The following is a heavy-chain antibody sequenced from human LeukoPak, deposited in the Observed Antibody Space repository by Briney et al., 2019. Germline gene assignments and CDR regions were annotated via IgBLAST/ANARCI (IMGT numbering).Heavy chain of an antibody. D-gene: IGHD3-16*02. CDR2: IYYSGST. CDR3: ARHGGDYVWGSYRLPFDY. J-gene: IGHJ4*02. CDR1: GGSISSYY. Sequence: SETLSLTCTVSGGSISSYYLSWIRQPPGKGLEWIGYIYYSGSTNYNPSLKSRVTISVDTSKNQFSLKLSSVTAADAAVYYCARHGGDYVWGSYRLPFDYWGQGTLVTVSS. V-gene: IGHV4-59*08.